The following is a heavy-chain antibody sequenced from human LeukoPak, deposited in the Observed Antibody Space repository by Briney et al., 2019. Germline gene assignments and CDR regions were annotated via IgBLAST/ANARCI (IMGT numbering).Heavy chain of an antibody. V-gene: IGHV1-18*01. D-gene: IGHD5-24*01. CDR1: GYTFTGYY. CDR3: ARGRDSYNYIDY. Sequence: VASVKVSCKASGYTFTGYYMHWVRQAPGQGLEWMGWISAYNGNTNYARKLQGRVTMTTDTSTSTAYMELRSLRSDDTAVYYCARGRDSYNYIDYWGQGTLVTVSS. CDR2: ISAYNGNT. J-gene: IGHJ4*02.